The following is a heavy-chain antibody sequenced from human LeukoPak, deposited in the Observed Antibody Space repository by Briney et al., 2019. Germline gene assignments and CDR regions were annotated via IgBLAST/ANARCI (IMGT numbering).Heavy chain of an antibody. J-gene: IGHJ2*01. CDR1: GFTFSSYA. CDR2: IKHDGSEE. CDR3: AGGQGWHFDL. Sequence: GGSLRLSCAASGFTFSSYAMSWFRQAPGKGLEWVADIKHDGSEEHYVASVKGRFTISRDNAKLYLQMNSLRAEDTAVYYCAGGQGWHFDLWGRGTLITVSS. D-gene: IGHD2-15*01. V-gene: IGHV3-7*01.